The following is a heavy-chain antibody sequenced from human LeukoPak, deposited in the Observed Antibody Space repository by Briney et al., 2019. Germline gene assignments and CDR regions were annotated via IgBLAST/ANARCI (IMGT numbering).Heavy chain of an antibody. J-gene: IGHJ4*02. CDR3: AKRHGQWLVQFDY. CDR1: GFAFSSYS. Sequence: GGSLRLSCAASGFAFSSYSMNWVRQAPGKGLEWVSYISSSSSTIYYADSVKGRFTISRDNSKNTLYLQMNSLRAEDTAVYYCAKRHGQWLVQFDYWGQGTLVTVSS. D-gene: IGHD6-19*01. CDR2: ISSSSSTI. V-gene: IGHV3-48*01.